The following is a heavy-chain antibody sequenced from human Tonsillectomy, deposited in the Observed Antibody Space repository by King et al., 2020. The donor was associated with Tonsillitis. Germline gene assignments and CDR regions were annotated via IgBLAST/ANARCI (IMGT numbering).Heavy chain of an antibody. V-gene: IGHV3-7*01. CDR3: TTFWSGYFDY. D-gene: IGHD3-3*01. J-gene: IGHJ4*02. CDR1: GFTFSNYW. CDR2: IDQDGSEK. Sequence: VQLVEPGGGLVQPGGSLRLSCAASGFTFSNYWMSWVRQAPGKGLEWVANIDQDGSEKFYVDSVKGRFTISRDNAKNSLYLQMNSLRAEDTAVYFCTTFWSGYFDYWGQGTLVTVSS.